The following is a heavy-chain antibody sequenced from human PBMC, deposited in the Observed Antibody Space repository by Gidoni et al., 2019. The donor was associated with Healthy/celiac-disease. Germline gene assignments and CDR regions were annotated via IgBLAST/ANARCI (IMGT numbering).Heavy chain of an antibody. J-gene: IGHJ4*02. V-gene: IGHV3-23*01. CDR2: ISGGGGST. CDR1: GFTSSSYA. CDR3: AKASRSYYYDSSGYYYFDY. D-gene: IGHD3-22*01. Sequence: EVQLLESGGGLVQPGGSLRLSCAASGFTSSSYAMSWVRQAPGKGLEWVSAISGGGGSTYYADSVKGRFTISRDNSKNTLYLQMNRLRAEDTAVYYCAKASRSYYYDSSGYYYFDYWGQGTLVTVSS.